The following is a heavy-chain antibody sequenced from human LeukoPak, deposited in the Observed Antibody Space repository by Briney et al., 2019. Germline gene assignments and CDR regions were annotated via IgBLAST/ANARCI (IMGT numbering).Heavy chain of an antibody. Sequence: SETLSLTCSVSAYSISSANSWGWIRQPPGKGLEWIGSISESGSTYYNPSLKSRVTISVDTSKNQFSLKLSSVTAADTAVYYCARLYYYDSSGYFDWGQGTLVTVSS. CDR2: ISESGST. CDR1: AYSISSANS. V-gene: IGHV4-38-2*02. CDR3: ARLYYYDSSGYFD. J-gene: IGHJ4*02. D-gene: IGHD3-22*01.